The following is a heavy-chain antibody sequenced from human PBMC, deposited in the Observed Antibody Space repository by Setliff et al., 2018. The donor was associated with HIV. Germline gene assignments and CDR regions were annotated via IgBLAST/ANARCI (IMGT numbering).Heavy chain of an antibody. CDR1: GGPLSGHY. CDR3: VTSSSWSSRLNF. J-gene: IGHJ4*02. V-gene: IGHV4-34*01. D-gene: IGHD2-2*01. Sequence: PSETLSLTCAVYGGPLSGHYWSWIRQPPGQGLEWIGETSHSGKTNYNPSLKSRVTVSVDTSKNQFSLKLTSVTAADTAVYYCVTSSSWSSRLNFWGPGMLVTVSS. CDR2: TSHSGKT.